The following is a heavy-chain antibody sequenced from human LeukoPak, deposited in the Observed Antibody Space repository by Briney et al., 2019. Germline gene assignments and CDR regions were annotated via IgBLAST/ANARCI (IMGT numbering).Heavy chain of an antibody. CDR1: GFXFSSYW. V-gene: IGHV3-74*01. J-gene: IGHJ4*02. D-gene: IGHD4-17*01. CDR3: AREVIYGDYDY. Sequence: PGGSLRLSCGASGFXFSSYWIHWVRQAPGKGLVWVSRINSDGSSTSYADSVKGRFTISRDNAKNTLYLQMNSLRAEDTAVYYCAREVIYGDYDYWGQGTLVTVSS. CDR2: INSDGSST.